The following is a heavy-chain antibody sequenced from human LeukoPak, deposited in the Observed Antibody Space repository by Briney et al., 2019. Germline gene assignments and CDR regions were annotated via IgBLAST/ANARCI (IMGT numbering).Heavy chain of an antibody. CDR2: IYHSGST. V-gene: IGHV4-4*02. J-gene: IGHJ4*02. CDR3: ARGGLIYDILTGYTPGYYSDY. CDR1: GGSISSSNW. D-gene: IGHD3-9*01. Sequence: PSETLSLTCAVSGGSISSSNWWSWVRQPPGKGLEWIGEIYHSGSTNYNPPLKSRVTISVDTSKNQFSLKLSSVTAADMAVYYCARGGLIYDILTGYTPGYYSDYWGQGTLVTVSS.